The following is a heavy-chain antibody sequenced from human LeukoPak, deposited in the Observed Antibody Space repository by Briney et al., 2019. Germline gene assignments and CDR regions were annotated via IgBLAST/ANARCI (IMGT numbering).Heavy chain of an antibody. CDR2: ISSSGSTR. V-gene: IGHV3-11*04. D-gene: IGHD3-10*01. Sequence: KAGGSLRLSCAASGFTFSGYHMSWIRQAPGKGLKGVSYISSSGSTRNYEDSVKGRLTISRDNAKRSLYLQMNSQRAEDTAVYYCARDNGWFGELLGSWGAFDIWGKGTMVTVSS. CDR1: GFTFSGYH. J-gene: IGHJ3*02. CDR3: ARDNGWFGELLGSWGAFDI.